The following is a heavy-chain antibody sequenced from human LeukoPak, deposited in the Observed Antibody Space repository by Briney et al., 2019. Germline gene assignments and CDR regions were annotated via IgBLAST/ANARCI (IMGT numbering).Heavy chain of an antibody. V-gene: IGHV4-59*08. Sequence: SETLSLTCTVSGGSISSYYWSWIRQPPGKGLEWIGYIYYSGSTNYNPSLKSRVTISVDTSKNQFSLKLSSVTAADTAVYYCARAAPYGSGRNWFDPWGQGTLVTVSS. D-gene: IGHD3-10*01. CDR1: GGSISSYY. CDR2: IYYSGST. J-gene: IGHJ5*02. CDR3: ARAAPYGSGRNWFDP.